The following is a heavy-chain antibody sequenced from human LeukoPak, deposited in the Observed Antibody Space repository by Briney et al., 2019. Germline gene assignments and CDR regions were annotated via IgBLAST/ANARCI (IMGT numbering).Heavy chain of an antibody. CDR2: IKSKTDGGTT. J-gene: IGHJ4*02. CDR1: GFTFSNAW. Sequence: GGSLRLSCAAPGFTFSNAWMSWVRQAPGKGLEWGGHIKSKTDGGTTDYAAPVKGRFTISRDDSKNTLYLQMNSLKTEDTAVYYCTTTGVSSGYYDFDYWRQGTLVTVSS. V-gene: IGHV3-15*01. CDR3: TTTGVSSGYYDFDY. D-gene: IGHD3-22*01.